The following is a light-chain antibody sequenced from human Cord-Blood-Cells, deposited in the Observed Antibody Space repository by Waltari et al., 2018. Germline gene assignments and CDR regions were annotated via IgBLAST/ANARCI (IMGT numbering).Light chain of an antibody. CDR2: DVS. V-gene: IGLV2-14*01. CDR3: SSYTSSSTLGV. CDR1: SSDVGGYNY. J-gene: IGLJ3*02. Sequence: QSALTQPASVSGSPGQSITISCTGTSSDVGGYNYVSWYQQHPGKAPKLMIYDVSKRPQGVANRFSGSKSGNTASLTISGVQAEDEADYYCSSYTSSSTLGVFGGGTKLTVL.